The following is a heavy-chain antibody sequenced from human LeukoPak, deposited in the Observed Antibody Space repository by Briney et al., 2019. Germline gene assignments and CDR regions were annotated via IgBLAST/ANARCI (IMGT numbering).Heavy chain of an antibody. CDR3: ARDPVSSDVYNGMDV. Sequence: PGRSLRLSCAASGFTFNRHGMNWVRQAPGRGLEWVSSISSSSSYIYYADSVKGRFTISRDNAKNSLYLQMNSLRAEDTAVYYCARDPVSSDVYNGMDVWGQGTTVTVSS. J-gene: IGHJ6*02. V-gene: IGHV3-21*01. CDR2: ISSSSSYI. D-gene: IGHD1-14*01. CDR1: GFTFNRHG.